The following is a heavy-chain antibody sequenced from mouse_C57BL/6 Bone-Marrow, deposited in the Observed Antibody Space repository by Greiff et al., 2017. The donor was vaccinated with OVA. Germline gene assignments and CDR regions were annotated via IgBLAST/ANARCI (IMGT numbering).Heavy chain of an antibody. CDR1: GYTFTSYG. J-gene: IGHJ3*01. CDR3: ARGGGYYYGSSPWFAY. CDR2: IYPRSGNT. D-gene: IGHD1-1*01. V-gene: IGHV1-81*01. Sequence: QVQLQQSGAELARPGASVKLSCKASGYTFTSYGISWVKQRTGQGLEWIGEIYPRSGNTYYNEKFKGKATLTADKSSSTAYMQLSSLTSEDSAVYFCARGGGYYYGSSPWFAYWGQGTLVTVSA.